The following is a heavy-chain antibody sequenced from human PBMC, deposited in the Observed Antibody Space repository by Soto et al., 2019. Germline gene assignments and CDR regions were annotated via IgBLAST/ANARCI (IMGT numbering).Heavy chain of an antibody. Sequence: GGSLRLSCAASGFTFSSYGMHWVRQAPGKGLEWVAVISYDGSNKYYADSVKGRFTISRDNSKSTLYLQMNSLRAEDTAVYYCAKGGPNIAARRTFRDYNWFGPHRQLTLVTASS. D-gene: IGHD6-6*01. CDR3: AKGGPNIAARRTFRDYNWFGP. CDR1: GFTFSSYG. J-gene: IGHJ5*02. CDR2: ISYDGSNK. V-gene: IGHV3-30*18.